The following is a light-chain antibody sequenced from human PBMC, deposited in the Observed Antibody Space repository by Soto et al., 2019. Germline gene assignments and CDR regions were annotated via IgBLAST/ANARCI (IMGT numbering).Light chain of an antibody. V-gene: IGKV3-15*01. CDR3: QQYNKGPVT. CDR1: QSVSSN. J-gene: IGKJ1*01. CDR2: GAS. Sequence: EIVMTQSPATLSVSPGERAALSCRASQSVSSNLAWYHQKPGQAPRLLIYGASTRATGIPARFSGSGSGTEFTLTISSLQYEDFEVYYSQQYNKGPVTLGQGTTVDIK.